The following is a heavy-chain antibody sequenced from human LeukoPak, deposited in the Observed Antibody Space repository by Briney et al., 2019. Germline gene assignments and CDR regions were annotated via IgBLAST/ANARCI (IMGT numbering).Heavy chain of an antibody. CDR1: GYTFTSYY. V-gene: IGHV1-46*01. CDR2: INPSGGST. CDR3: ARVLEMVVAGMEEWWFDP. J-gene: IGHJ5*02. Sequence: GASVKVSCKASGYTFTSYYMHWVRQAPGQGLEWMGIINPSGGSTSYAQKFQGRVTMTRDTSTSTVYMELSSLRSDDTAVYYCARVLEMVVAGMEEWWFDPWGQGTLVTVSS. D-gene: IGHD2-15*01.